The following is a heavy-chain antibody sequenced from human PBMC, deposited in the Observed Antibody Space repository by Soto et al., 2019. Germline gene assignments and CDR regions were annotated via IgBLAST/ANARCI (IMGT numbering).Heavy chain of an antibody. CDR2: ISAYNGNT. Sequence: ASVKVACKPSGYTFTTYDLSWVRQAPGQGLEWMGWISAYNGNTNYAQNLQGRVTMTTDTSTSTAYMELRSLRSDDTAVYYCARVIGYYYHMDVWGQGTTVTVSS. D-gene: IGHD3-22*01. V-gene: IGHV1-18*01. J-gene: IGHJ6*02. CDR1: GYTFTTYD. CDR3: ARVIGYYYHMDV.